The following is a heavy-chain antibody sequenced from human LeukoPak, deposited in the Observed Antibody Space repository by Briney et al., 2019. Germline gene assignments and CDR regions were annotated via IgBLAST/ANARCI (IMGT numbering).Heavy chain of an antibody. CDR1: GCTFSSSA. Sequence: GGSLRLSCAASGCTFSSSAMSWVRQAPGKGLEWVAAISDTGRLSYCADSVNGRFTISRDNSKNTLSLQMNSLRAADTAVYYCANTRDYFDYWGQGTLVTVSS. CDR3: ANTRDYFDY. D-gene: IGHD3-3*01. J-gene: IGHJ4*02. V-gene: IGHV3-23*01. CDR2: ISDTGRLS.